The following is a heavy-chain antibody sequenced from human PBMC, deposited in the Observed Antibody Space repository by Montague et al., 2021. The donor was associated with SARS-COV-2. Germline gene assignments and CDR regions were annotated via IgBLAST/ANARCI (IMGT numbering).Heavy chain of an antibody. V-gene: IGHV4-59*13. J-gene: IGHJ4*02. CDR2: IYYSGST. CDR1: GGSISSYY. D-gene: IGHD5-24*01. CDR3: ARVFPRWLQFDPYFDY. Sequence: SETLSLTCTVSGGSISSYYWSWIRQPPGKGLEWIGYIYYSGSTNYNPSLKSRVTISVDTSKNQFSLKRSSVTAADTAGYYCARVFPRWLQFDPYFDYWGQGTLVTVSS.